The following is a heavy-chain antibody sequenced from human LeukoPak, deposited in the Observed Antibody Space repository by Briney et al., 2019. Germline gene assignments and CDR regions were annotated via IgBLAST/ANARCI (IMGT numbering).Heavy chain of an antibody. CDR2: ISYDGSNK. D-gene: IGHD3-10*01. Sequence: GGSLRLSCAASGFTFSSYAMHWVRQAPGKGLEWVAVISYDGSNKYYADSVKGRFTISRDNSKNTLYLQMNSLRAEDTAVYYCARDVGLLWFGESPAGFDYWGQGTLVTVSS. CDR3: ARDVGLLWFGESPAGFDY. J-gene: IGHJ4*02. V-gene: IGHV3-30*04. CDR1: GFTFSSYA.